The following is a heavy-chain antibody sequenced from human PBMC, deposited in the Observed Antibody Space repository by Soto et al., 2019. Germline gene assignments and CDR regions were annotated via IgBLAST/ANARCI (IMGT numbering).Heavy chain of an antibody. CDR2: FDPEDGET. CDR3: ATVGYCSGGSCYYY. D-gene: IGHD2-15*01. CDR1: GYTLTELS. J-gene: IGHJ4*02. V-gene: IGHV1-24*01. Sequence: GASVKVSCKVSGYTLTELSMHWVRQAPGKGLEWMGGFDPEDGETIYAQKFQGRVTMTEDTSTDTAYMELSSLRSEDTAVYYYATVGYCSGGSCYYYWGQGTLVTVSS.